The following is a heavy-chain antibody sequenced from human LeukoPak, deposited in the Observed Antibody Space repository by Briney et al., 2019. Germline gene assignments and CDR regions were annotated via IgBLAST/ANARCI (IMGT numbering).Heavy chain of an antibody. J-gene: IGHJ4*02. D-gene: IGHD5-24*01. CDR1: GGSISSSSYY. V-gene: IGHV4-39*07. CDR3: ARVRGDGEYYFDY. CDR2: IYYSGST. Sequence: SETLSLTCTVSGGSISSSSYYRGWIRQPPGKGLEWIGSIYYSGSTYYNPSLKSRVTISVDTSKNQFSLKLSSVTAADTAVYYCARVRGDGEYYFDYWGQGTLVTVSS.